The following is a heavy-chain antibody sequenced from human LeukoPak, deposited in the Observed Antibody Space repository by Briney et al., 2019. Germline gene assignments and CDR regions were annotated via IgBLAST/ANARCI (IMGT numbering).Heavy chain of an antibody. V-gene: IGHV1-46*01. D-gene: IGHD6-13*01. J-gene: IGHJ4*02. CDR1: GYTFTSYY. CDR3: ARAGGTEY. CDR2: INPSGGST. Sequence: ASVNVSCKACGYTFTSYYMHWVRQAPGKGLEWVGIINPSGGSTTYAQKFQGRVTMTRDTFTSTVYMELNSLRSEDTAVYYCARAGGTEYWGQGTLVTVSS.